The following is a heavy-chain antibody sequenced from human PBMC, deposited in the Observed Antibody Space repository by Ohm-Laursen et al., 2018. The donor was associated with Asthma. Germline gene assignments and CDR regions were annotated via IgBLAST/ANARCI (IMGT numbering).Heavy chain of an antibody. J-gene: IGHJ6*02. CDR1: GGTFSSYA. V-gene: IGHV1-69*01. D-gene: IGHD4-17*01. Sequence: SSVKVSCKASGGTFSSYAISWVRQAPGQGLEWMGGIIPIFGTANYAQKFQGRVTITADESTSTAYMELSSLRSEDTAVYYCARGDYGDFPYPYYYYGMDVWGQGTTVTVSS. CDR3: ARGDYGDFPYPYYYYGMDV. CDR2: IIPIFGTA.